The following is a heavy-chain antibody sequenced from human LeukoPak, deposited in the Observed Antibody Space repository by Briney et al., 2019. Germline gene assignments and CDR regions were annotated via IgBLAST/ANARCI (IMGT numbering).Heavy chain of an antibody. J-gene: IGHJ4*02. D-gene: IGHD6-13*01. CDR3: ASIEAAGTDFDY. V-gene: IGHV1-46*01. CDR2: INPSGGST. Sequence: ASVKVSCKASGYTFTSYYMHWVRQAPGQGLEWMGIINPSGGSTSYAQKFQGRVTMTRDTSTSTVYIELSSLRSEDTAVYYCASIEAAGTDFDYWGQGTLVTVSS. CDR1: GYTFTSYY.